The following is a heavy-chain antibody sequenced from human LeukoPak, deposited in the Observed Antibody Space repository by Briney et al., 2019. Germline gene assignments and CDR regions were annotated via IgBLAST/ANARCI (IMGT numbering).Heavy chain of an antibody. D-gene: IGHD6-6*01. CDR3: VISYSSSPARSYYFDY. CDR2: IYYSGST. V-gene: IGHV4-39*07. CDR1: GGSISSSSYY. J-gene: IGHJ4*02. Sequence: SETLSLTCTVSGGSISSSSYYWGWIRQPPGKGLEWIGSIYYSGSTYYNPSLKSRVTISVDTSKNQFSLKLSSVTAADTAVYYCVISYSSSPARSYYFDYWGQGTLVTVSS.